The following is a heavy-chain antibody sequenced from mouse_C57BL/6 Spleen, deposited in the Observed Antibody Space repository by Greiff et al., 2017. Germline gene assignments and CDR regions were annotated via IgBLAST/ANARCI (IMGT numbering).Heavy chain of an antibody. CDR2: IYPRSGNT. Sequence: QVQLKQSGAELARPGASVKLSCKASGYTFTSYGISWVKQRTGQGLEWIGEIYPRSGNTYYNEKFKGKATLTADKSSSTAYMELRSLTSEDSAVYFCARHGSSLYYAMDYWGQGTSVTVSS. D-gene: IGHD1-1*01. J-gene: IGHJ4*01. CDR3: ARHGSSLYYAMDY. CDR1: GYTFTSYG. V-gene: IGHV1-81*01.